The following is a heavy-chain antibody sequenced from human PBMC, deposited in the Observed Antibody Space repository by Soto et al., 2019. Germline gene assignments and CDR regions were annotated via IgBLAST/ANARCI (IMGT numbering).Heavy chain of an antibody. Sequence: PGESLKNSCKGSGYSFINYWIGWVRQMPGKGLEWMGIIYPGDSETKYSPSFQGQVTISADKSISTAFLQWSSLKAPDTAMYFCARLAGSFDVWGKGTTVTVSS. J-gene: IGHJ6*04. V-gene: IGHV5-51*01. CDR3: ARLAGSFDV. CDR2: IYPGDSET. CDR1: GYSFINYW. D-gene: IGHD3-10*01.